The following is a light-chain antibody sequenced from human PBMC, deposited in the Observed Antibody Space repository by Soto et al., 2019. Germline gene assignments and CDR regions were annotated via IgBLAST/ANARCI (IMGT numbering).Light chain of an antibody. CDR3: QTWGTGGV. Sequence: QPVLTQSPSASASLGASVKLTCALNSGHSSYAIAWHQQQPEKGPRYLMKVNSDGSHNKGDGIPDRFSGSSSGAERYLTISSLQSEDEADYYCQTWGTGGVFGGGTKLTVL. CDR1: SGHSSYA. J-gene: IGLJ2*01. CDR2: VNSDGSH. V-gene: IGLV4-69*01.